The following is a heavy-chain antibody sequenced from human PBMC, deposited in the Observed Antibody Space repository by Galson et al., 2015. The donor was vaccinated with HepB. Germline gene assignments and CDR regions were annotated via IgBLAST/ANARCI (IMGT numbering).Heavy chain of an antibody. Sequence: TLSLTCTVSGGSISSSSYYWGWIRQPPGKGLEWIGYIYYSGSTNYNPSLKSRVTISVDTSKNQFSLKLSSVTAADTAVYYCAREVIVPAAIPHYYYYMDVWGKGTTVTVSS. CDR3: AREVIVPAAIPHYYYYMDV. J-gene: IGHJ6*03. CDR2: IYYSGST. V-gene: IGHV4-61*05. CDR1: GGSISSSSYY. D-gene: IGHD2-2*02.